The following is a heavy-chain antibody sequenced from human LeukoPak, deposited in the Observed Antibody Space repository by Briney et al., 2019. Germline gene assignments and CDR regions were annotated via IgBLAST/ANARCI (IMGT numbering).Heavy chain of an antibody. J-gene: IGHJ4*02. CDR3: ARDRSVGLEPFDY. Sequence: ASVKVSCKASGGTFSSYAISWVRQAPGQGLEWMGRIIPIFGTANYAQKFQGRVTITTDESTSTAYMELSSLRSEDTAVYYCARDRSVGLEPFDYWGQGTLVTVSS. CDR1: GGTFSSYA. CDR2: IIPIFGTA. V-gene: IGHV1-69*05. D-gene: IGHD3/OR15-3a*01.